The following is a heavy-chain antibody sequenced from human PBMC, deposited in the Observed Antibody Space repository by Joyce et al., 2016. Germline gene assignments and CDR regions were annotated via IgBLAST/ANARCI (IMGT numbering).Heavy chain of an antibody. CDR2: ISSSGSFK. Sequence: EVHLAESGGGLVKPGGSLRLSCAASGFTFRRYSMNWVRQAPGKGLEWVSSISSSGSFKFYADSLKGRFTVSRDNSKKSLYLQMNNLRAEDTAVYYCARVYDFWSDYASLGYWGQGTLVTVSS. J-gene: IGHJ4*02. D-gene: IGHD3-3*01. CDR3: ARVYDFWSDYASLGY. V-gene: IGHV3-21*01. CDR1: GFTFRRYS.